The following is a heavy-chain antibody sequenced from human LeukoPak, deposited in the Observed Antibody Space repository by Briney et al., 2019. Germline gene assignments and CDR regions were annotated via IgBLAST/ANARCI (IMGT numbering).Heavy chain of an antibody. Sequence: ASVKVSCKASGYTFTSYYMHWVRQAPGQGLEWMGIISPSGGSTSYAQKFQGRVTMTRDTSTSTVYMELSSLRSEDTAVYYCARDGIYQLGVSGGYNWFDPWGQGTLVAVSS. D-gene: IGHD2-8*02. V-gene: IGHV1-46*01. CDR3: ARDGIYQLGVSGGYNWFDP. CDR1: GYTFTSYY. J-gene: IGHJ5*02. CDR2: ISPSGGST.